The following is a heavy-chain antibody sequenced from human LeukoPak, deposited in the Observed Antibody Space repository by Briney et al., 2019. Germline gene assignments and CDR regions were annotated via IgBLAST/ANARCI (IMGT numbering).Heavy chain of an antibody. J-gene: IGHJ4*02. CDR3: AKGYHIYCYVSSFGHY. CDR2: ISRDGSDS. Sequence: GGSLRLSCEASGFTLSDYAMHWVRQAPGKGLEWVAIISRDGSDSNYADSVKGRFAISRDNSKNTLYLQMNSLRAEDTAVYHCAKGYHIYCYVSSFGHYWGQGTLVTVSS. CDR1: GFTLSDYA. V-gene: IGHV3-30*18. D-gene: IGHD2-2*01.